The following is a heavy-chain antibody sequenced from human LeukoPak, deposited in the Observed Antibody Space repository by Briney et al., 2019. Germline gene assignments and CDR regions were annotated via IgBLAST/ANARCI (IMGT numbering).Heavy chain of an antibody. Sequence: PSETLSLTCTVSGGSISSGGYYWSWIRQHPGKGLEWIGYIYYSGSTYYNPSLKSRVTISVDTSKNQFSLKLSSVTAADTAVYYCARYPVAGTILSSSNWGQGTLVTVSS. V-gene: IGHV4-31*03. J-gene: IGHJ4*02. CDR2: IYYSGST. D-gene: IGHD6-19*01. CDR1: GGSISSGGYY. CDR3: ARYPVAGTILSSSN.